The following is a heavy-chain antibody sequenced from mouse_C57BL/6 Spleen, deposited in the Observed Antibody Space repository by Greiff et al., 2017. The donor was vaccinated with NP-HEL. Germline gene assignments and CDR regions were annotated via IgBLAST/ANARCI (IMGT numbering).Heavy chain of an antibody. Sequence: QVQLQQSGAELVKPGASVKMSCKASGYTFTSYWITWVKQRPGQGLEWIGDIYPGSGSTNYNEKFKSKATLTVDTSSSTAYMQLSSLTSEDSAVYYCARKKSSHWYFDVWGTGTTVTVSS. J-gene: IGHJ1*03. CDR2: IYPGSGST. D-gene: IGHD1-1*01. CDR1: GYTFTSYW. V-gene: IGHV1-55*01. CDR3: ARKKSSHWYFDV.